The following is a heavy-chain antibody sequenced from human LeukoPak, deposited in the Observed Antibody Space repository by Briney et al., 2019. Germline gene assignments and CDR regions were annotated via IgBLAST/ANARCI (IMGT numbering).Heavy chain of an antibody. J-gene: IGHJ4*02. V-gene: IGHV3-48*01. Sequence: GGSLRLSCAASGFTFSSYSMNWVRQAPGKGLEWVSYISSSSSTIYYADSVKGRFTISRDNAKNSLYLQMNSLRAEDTAVYYCARENGMGMYYFDYWGQGTLVTVSS. CDR2: ISSSSSTI. CDR1: GFTFSSYS. D-gene: IGHD1-14*01. CDR3: ARENGMGMYYFDY.